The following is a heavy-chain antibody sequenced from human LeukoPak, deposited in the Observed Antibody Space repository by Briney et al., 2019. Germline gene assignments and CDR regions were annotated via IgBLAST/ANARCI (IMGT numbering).Heavy chain of an antibody. D-gene: IGHD3-22*01. CDR2: ISHTGGT. CDR3: ARGAQFYFDSSGYFDY. J-gene: IGHJ4*02. Sequence: SETLSLTCTVSGGSISSPSYSWSWIRQSAGTGLEWIGYISHTGGTLDNPSLTSRVTMSLDRSRSQFSLRLSSVTAADTAVYHCARGAQFYFDSSGYFDYWGQGILVTVSS. V-gene: IGHV4-30-2*06. CDR1: GGSISSPSYS.